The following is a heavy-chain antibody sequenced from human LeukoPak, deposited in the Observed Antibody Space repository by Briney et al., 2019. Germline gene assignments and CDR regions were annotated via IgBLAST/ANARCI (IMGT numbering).Heavy chain of an antibody. CDR1: GFTFSSYA. CDR2: TSYDGSNK. J-gene: IGHJ4*02. Sequence: PGGSLRLSCAASGFTFSSYAMHWVRQAPGKGLEWVAVTSYDGSNKYYADSVKGRFTISRDNSKNTLYLQMNSLRAEDTAVYYCARAYDYGDHFDYWGQGTLVTVSS. CDR3: ARAYDYGDHFDY. D-gene: IGHD4-17*01. V-gene: IGHV3-30-3*01.